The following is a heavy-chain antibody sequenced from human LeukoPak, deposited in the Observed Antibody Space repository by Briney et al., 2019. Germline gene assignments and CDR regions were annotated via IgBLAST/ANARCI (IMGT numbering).Heavy chain of an antibody. J-gene: IGHJ3*02. V-gene: IGHV4-61*02. CDR3: ARALSTATYSSGYYLAFDI. D-gene: IGHD3-22*01. CDR1: GGSISSSSYY. Sequence: SQTLSLTCTVSGGSISSSSYYWSWIRQPAGKGLEWIGRIYTSGSTNYNPSLKSRVTISVDTSKNQFSLKLSSVTAADTAVYYCARALSTATYSSGYYLAFDIWGQGTMVTVSS. CDR2: IYTSGST.